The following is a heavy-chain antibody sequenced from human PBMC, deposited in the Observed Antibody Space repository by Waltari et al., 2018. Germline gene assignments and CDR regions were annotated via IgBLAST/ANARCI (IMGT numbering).Heavy chain of an antibody. V-gene: IGHV4-39*07. D-gene: IGHD3-10*01. CDR1: GGSISSSSYY. J-gene: IGHJ4*02. CDR3: ARRVVRGTYDY. Sequence: QLQLQESGPGLVKPSETLSLTCTVSGGSISSSSYYWGWLRQPPGQGREWIGSIYYSGSTSYNPSLKSRVTISVDTSKNQFSLKLSSVTAADTAVYYCARRVVRGTYDYWGQGTLVTVSS. CDR2: IYYSGST.